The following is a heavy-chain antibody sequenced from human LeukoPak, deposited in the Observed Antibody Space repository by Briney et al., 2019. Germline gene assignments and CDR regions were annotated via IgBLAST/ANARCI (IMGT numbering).Heavy chain of an antibody. J-gene: IGHJ2*01. V-gene: IGHV3-30*04. CDR2: ISYDGSNK. CDR1: GFTFSSYA. Sequence: PGGSLRLSCAASGFTFSSYAMHWVRQAPGKGLEWGAVISYDGSNKYYADSVKGRFTISRDNSKNTLYLQMNSLRAEDTAVYYCARDRGGDGNWYFDLWGRGTLVTVSS. CDR3: ARDRGGDGNWYFDL. D-gene: IGHD3-16*01.